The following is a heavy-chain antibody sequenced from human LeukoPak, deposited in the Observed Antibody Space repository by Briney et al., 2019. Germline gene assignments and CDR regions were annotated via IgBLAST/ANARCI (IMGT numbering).Heavy chain of an antibody. D-gene: IGHD5-18*01. Sequence: GGSLRLSCAASGFTFSTYDVYWVHHPTRKGVEWVSAIGPAGDTYCPGSVKGPFTMSRDNSKNTLYLQMNSLRAEDTAVYYCARDGYSYGPHYFDYWGQGTLVTVSS. CDR1: GFTFSTYD. V-gene: IGHV3-13*01. J-gene: IGHJ4*02. CDR2: IGPAGDT. CDR3: ARDGYSYGPHYFDY.